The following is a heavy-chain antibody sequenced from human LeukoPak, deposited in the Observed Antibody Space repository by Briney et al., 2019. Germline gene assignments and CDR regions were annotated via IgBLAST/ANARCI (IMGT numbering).Heavy chain of an antibody. CDR3: ARDHSSRRYPVNWFDP. V-gene: IGHV1-2*02. CDR2: INPNSGGT. J-gene: IGHJ5*02. Sequence: ASVKVSFKASGYTFTSYGISWVRQAPGQGLEWMGWINPNSGGTNYAQTFQGRVTMTRDTSISTAYMELSRLRSDDTAVYYCARDHSSRRYPVNWFDPWGQGTLVTVSS. D-gene: IGHD6-13*01. CDR1: GYTFTSYG.